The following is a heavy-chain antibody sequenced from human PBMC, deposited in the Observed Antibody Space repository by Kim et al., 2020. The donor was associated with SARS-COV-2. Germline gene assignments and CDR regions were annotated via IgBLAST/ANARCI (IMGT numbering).Heavy chain of an antibody. CDR2: INPSGGST. V-gene: IGHV1-46*01. CDR1: GYTFTSYY. D-gene: IGHD2-21*01. CDR3: ARVYCGGDCYHPPGYYYGMDV. Sequence: ASVKVSCKASGYTFTSYYMHWVRQAPGQGLEWMGIINPSGGSTSYAQKFQGRVTMTRDTSTSTVYMELSSLRSEDTAVYYCARVYCGGDCYHPPGYYYGMDVWGQGTTVTVSS. J-gene: IGHJ6*02.